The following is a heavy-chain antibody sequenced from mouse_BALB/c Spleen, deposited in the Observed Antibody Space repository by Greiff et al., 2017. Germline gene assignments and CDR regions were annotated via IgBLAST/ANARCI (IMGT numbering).Heavy chain of an antibody. D-gene: IGHD2-1*01. CDR3: ARRDYYGNYAWFAY. CDR2: INPSTGYT. Sequence: VHLVESGAELAKPGASVKMSCKASGYTFTSYWMHWVKQRPGQGLEWIGYINPSTGYTEYNQKFKDKATLTADKSSSTAYMQLSSLTSEDSAVYYCARRDYYGNYAWFAYWGQGTLVTVSA. CDR1: GYTFTSYW. V-gene: IGHV1-7*01. J-gene: IGHJ3*01.